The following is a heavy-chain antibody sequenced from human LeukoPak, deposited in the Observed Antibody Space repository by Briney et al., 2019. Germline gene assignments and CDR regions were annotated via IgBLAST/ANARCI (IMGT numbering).Heavy chain of an antibody. CDR1: GGTYSSYA. Sequence: SVKVSCKASGGTYSSYAISWVRQAPGQGLEWMGGIIPIFGTANYAQKFQGRVTITTDESTSTAYMELSSLRSEDTAVYYCASRESHVDTAMVVDYWGQGTLVTVSS. D-gene: IGHD5-18*01. J-gene: IGHJ4*02. V-gene: IGHV1-69*05. CDR2: IIPIFGTA. CDR3: ASRESHVDTAMVVDY.